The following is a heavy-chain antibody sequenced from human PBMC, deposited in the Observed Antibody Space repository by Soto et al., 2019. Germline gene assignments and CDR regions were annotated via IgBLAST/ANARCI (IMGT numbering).Heavy chain of an antibody. J-gene: IGHJ4*02. CDR1: GYTFTSYS. CDR2: INAGNGNT. CDR3: VKYRVAPHSYGPGGDY. Sequence: ASVKVSCKASGYTFTSYSMHRVRQAPGQRLEWMGWINAGNGNTKYSQQFQGRVTINRVTSESTAYMELSSLISDGTGVCYCVKYRVAPHSYGPGGDYWGQGTLVTVSS. D-gene: IGHD5-18*01. V-gene: IGHV1-3*01.